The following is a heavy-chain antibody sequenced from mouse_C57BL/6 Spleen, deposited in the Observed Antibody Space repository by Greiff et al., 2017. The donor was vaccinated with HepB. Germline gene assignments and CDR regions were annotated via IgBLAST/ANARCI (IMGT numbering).Heavy chain of an antibody. CDR3: AKNDGYYGYFDV. D-gene: IGHD2-3*01. CDR2: IWSGGST. V-gene: IGHV2-4*01. Sequence: VKLVESGPGLVQPSQSLSITCTVSGFSLTSYGVHWVRQPPGKGLEWLGVIWSGGSTDYNAAFISRLSISKDNSKSQVFFKMNSLQADDTAIYYCAKNDGYYGYFDVWGTGTTVTVSS. CDR1: GFSLTSYG. J-gene: IGHJ1*03.